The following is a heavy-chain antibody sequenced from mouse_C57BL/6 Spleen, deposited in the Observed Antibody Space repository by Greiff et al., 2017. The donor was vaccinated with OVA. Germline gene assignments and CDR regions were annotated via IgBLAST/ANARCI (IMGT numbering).Heavy chain of an antibody. CDR2: ISDGGSYT. CDR3: ARDRGGYDYVFAY. Sequence: EVHLVESGGGLVKPGGSLKLSCAASGFTFSSYAMSWVRQTPEKRLEWVATISDGGSYTYYPDNVKGRFTISRDNAKNNLYLQMSHLKSEDTAMYYCARDRGGYDYVFAYWGQGTLVTVSA. D-gene: IGHD2-4*01. CDR1: GFTFSSYA. V-gene: IGHV5-4*01. J-gene: IGHJ3*01.